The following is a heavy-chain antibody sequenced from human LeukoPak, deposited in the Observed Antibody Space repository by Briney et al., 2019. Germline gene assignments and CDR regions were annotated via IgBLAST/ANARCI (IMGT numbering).Heavy chain of an antibody. CDR3: AREEMPGKFDY. V-gene: IGHV4-34*01. CDR1: GESFSGYY. CDR2: INHSGST. D-gene: IGHD1-26*01. J-gene: IGHJ4*02. Sequence: SETLSLTCAVYGESFSGYYWSWIRQPPGKGLEWIGEINHSGSTNYNPSLKSRVTMSVDTSKKQFSLKLSSATAADTAMYFCAREEMPGKFDYWGQGTLVTVSS.